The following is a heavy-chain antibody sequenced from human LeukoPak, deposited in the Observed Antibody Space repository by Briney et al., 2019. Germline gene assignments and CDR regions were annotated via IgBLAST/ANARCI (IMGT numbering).Heavy chain of an antibody. CDR2: ISSSGGAT. V-gene: IGHV3-23*01. CDR1: GLTLSNYG. J-gene: IGHJ4*02. Sequence: GGSLRLSCAVSGLTLSNYGMTWVRQAPGKGLEWVAGISSSGGATYYADSVKGRFTISRDNPKNTLYLQMNSLRAEDTAVYFCAKRGVVIRVILVGFHKEAYYFDSWGQGALVTVSS. D-gene: IGHD3-22*01. CDR3: AKRGVVIRVILVGFHKEAYYFDS.